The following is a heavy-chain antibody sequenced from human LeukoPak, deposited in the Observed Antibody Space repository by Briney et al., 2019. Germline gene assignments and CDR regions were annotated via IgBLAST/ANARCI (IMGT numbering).Heavy chain of an antibody. Sequence: SETLSPTCTVSGGSIRSYYWSWIRQPPGKGLEWIGYIYYSGSTNYNPSLKSRVSISVDTSKNQFSLKLSSVTAADTAVCYCARTGSTVTMLYPFDHWGQGTLVTVSS. CDR2: IYYSGST. D-gene: IGHD4-17*01. CDR3: ARTGSTVTMLYPFDH. V-gene: IGHV4-59*01. J-gene: IGHJ4*02. CDR1: GGSIRSYY.